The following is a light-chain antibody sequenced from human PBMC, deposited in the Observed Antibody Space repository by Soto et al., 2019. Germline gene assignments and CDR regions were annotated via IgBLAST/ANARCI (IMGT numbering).Light chain of an antibody. Sequence: QPMLTERPSGKESTCQSMTFSYTRTSSDVGGYNYVSWYQQHPGKAPKLMIYDVSNRPSGVSNRFSGSKSGNTASLTISGLQAEDEADYYCSSYTSSSTYVFGTGTKVTVL. CDR1: SSDVGGYNY. V-gene: IGLV2-14*01. CDR3: SSYTSSSTYV. J-gene: IGLJ1*01. CDR2: DVS.